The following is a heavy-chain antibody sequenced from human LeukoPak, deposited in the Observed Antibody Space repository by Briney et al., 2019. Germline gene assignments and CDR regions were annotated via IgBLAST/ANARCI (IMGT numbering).Heavy chain of an antibody. Sequence: SQTLSLTCTVSGGSISSGGYYWSWIRQHPGKGLEWIGYIYYSGSTYYNPSLKSRVTITVDTSKNLYSLTLSSMTDAETAVYCCAREERSMIVGEAFDIWGQGTMVTVSS. CDR3: AREERSMIVGEAFDI. D-gene: IGHD3-22*01. V-gene: IGHV4-31*03. CDR2: IYYSGST. J-gene: IGHJ3*02. CDR1: GGSISSGGYY.